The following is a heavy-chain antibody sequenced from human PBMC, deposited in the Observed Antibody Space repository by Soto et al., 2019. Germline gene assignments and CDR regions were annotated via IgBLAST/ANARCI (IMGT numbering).Heavy chain of an antibody. J-gene: IGHJ6*02. CDR2: INPNSGGT. CDR1: GYTFTGYY. Sequence: QVQLVQSGAEVKKPGASVKVSCKASGYTFTGYYIHWVRQAPGQGLEWMGWINPNSGGTKYAQKVQGRVTMTRDTSISTAYMELSRLRSDDTALYYCARVIAAAACYYGMDVWGQGTTVTVSS. CDR3: ARVIAAAACYYGMDV. V-gene: IGHV1-2*02. D-gene: IGHD6-13*01.